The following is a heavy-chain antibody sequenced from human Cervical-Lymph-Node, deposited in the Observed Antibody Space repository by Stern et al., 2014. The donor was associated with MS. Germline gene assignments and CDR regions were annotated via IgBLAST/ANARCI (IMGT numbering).Heavy chain of an antibody. V-gene: IGHV4-39*01. J-gene: IGHJ4*02. CDR3: ARHGTKVGEWELLDY. CDR2: IYYSGST. CDR1: GGSISSSSYY. D-gene: IGHD1-26*01. Sequence: QLQLQESGPGLVKPSETLSLTCTVSGGSISSSSYYWGWIRQPPGKGLEWIGSIYYSGSTYYKPSLKSRVTISVDTSKSRFPLRLSCGTAADTAVYYCARHGTKVGEWELLDYWGQGTLVTVSS.